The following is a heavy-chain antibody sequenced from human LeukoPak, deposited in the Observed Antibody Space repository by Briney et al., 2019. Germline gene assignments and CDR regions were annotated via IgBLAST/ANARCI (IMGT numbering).Heavy chain of an antibody. J-gene: IGHJ5*02. CDR3: ARERDATMIVPSTP. Sequence: ASVKASCKASGYTFTSYGISWVRQAPGQGLEWMGWISAYNGNTNYAQKLQGRVTMTTDTSTSTAYMELRSLRSDDTAVYYCARERDATMIVPSTPWGQGTLVTVSS. V-gene: IGHV1-18*01. CDR2: ISAYNGNT. CDR1: GYTFTSYG. D-gene: IGHD3-22*01.